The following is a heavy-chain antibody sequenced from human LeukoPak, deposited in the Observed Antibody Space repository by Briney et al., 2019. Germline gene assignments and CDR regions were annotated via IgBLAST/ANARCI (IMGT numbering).Heavy chain of an antibody. J-gene: IGHJ6*02. CDR2: ISYDGSNK. CDR3: ARDRQGSYYNYYYYGMDV. Sequence: GGSLRLSCAASGFTFSSYAMHWVRQAPGKGLEWVAVISYDGSNKYHADSVKGRFTISRDNSKNTLYLQMNSLRAEDTAVYYCARDRQGSYYNYYYYGMDVWGQGTTVTVSS. D-gene: IGHD1-26*01. V-gene: IGHV3-30*04. CDR1: GFTFSSYA.